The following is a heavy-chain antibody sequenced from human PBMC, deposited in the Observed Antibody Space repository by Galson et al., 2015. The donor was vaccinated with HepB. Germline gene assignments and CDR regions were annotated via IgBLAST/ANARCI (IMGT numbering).Heavy chain of an antibody. CDR2: ISWNSGRI. CDR1: GFTFDDYA. V-gene: IGHV3-9*01. CDR3: AKEIDYYDSSAVEGFDY. J-gene: IGHJ4*02. D-gene: IGHD3-22*01. Sequence: SLRLSCAASGFTFDDYAMHWVRQAPGKGVEWISGISWNSGRIGYADSVKGRFTISRDNAKNSLYLQMNSLRAEDTALYYCAKEIDYYDSSAVEGFDYWGQGTLVTVSS.